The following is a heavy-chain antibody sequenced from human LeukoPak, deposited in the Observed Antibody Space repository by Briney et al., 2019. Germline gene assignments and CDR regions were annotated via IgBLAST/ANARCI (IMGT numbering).Heavy chain of an antibody. CDR2: INPSGGST. CDR1: GYTFTSYF. CDR3: ARRPGSLTYHYGMDV. V-gene: IGHV1-46*01. Sequence: GASVKVSCKASGYTFTSYFIHWVRQAPGQGLEWMGIINPSGGSTSYAQKFQGRATMTRDTSTSTVYMELSSLRSEDTAVYYCARRPGSLTYHYGMDVWGQGTTVTVSS. D-gene: IGHD1-14*01. J-gene: IGHJ6*02.